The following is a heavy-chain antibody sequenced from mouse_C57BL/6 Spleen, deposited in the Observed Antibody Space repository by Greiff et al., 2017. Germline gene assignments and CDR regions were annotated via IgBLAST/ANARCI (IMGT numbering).Heavy chain of an antibody. D-gene: IGHD1-1*01. CDR2: INPNNGGT. Sequence: EVQLQQSGPELVKPGASVKISCKASGYTFTDYYMNWVKQSHGKGLEWIGDINPNNGGTSYNQKFKGKATLTVDKSSSTAYMELRSLTSEDSAVYYCARSSTTVFDYWGQGTTLTVSS. CDR1: GYTFTDYY. V-gene: IGHV1-26*01. CDR3: ARSSTTVFDY. J-gene: IGHJ2*01.